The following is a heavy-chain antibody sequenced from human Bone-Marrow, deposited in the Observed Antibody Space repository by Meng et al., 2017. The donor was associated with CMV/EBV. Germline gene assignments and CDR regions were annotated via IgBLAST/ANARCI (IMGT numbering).Heavy chain of an antibody. V-gene: IGHV3-30*04. CDR1: GFTFSSYA. Sequence: GESLKISRAAPGFTFSSYAMHWVRQAPGQGLEWVAVISDDGSNKDYADSVKGRFTIPRDNSKNTLYLPMNSLRAEDTAVYYCARDMGREYQLLSVFYDCIDVWGQGTTVTVSS. D-gene: IGHD2-2*01. J-gene: IGHJ6*02. CDR2: ISDDGSNK. CDR3: ARDMGREYQLLSVFYDCIDV.